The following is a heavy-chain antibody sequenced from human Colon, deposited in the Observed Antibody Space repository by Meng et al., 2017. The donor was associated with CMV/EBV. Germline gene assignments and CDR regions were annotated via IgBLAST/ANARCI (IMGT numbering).Heavy chain of an antibody. V-gene: IGHV3-23*01. Sequence: GESLKISCAASGFTFSSYAMSWVRQAPGKGLEWVSAISGSGGSTYYADSVKGRFTISRDNSKNTLYLQMNSLRAEDTAVYYCAKGLSASQYYFDSWGQGTLVTVSS. J-gene: IGHJ4*02. CDR1: GFTFSSYA. D-gene: IGHD3-16*01. CDR3: AKGLSASQYYFDS. CDR2: ISGSGGST.